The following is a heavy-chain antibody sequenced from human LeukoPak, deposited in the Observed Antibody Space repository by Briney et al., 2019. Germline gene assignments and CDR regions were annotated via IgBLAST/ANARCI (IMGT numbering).Heavy chain of an antibody. Sequence: PGGSLRLSCAASGFTFSGYAMSWVRQAPGKGLEWVSAISGSGGSTYYADSVKGRFTISRDNSKNTLYLQMNSLRAEDTAVYYCAKDTLYDSSGLSDYWGQGTLVTVSS. D-gene: IGHD3-22*01. CDR2: ISGSGGST. J-gene: IGHJ4*02. V-gene: IGHV3-23*01. CDR1: GFTFSGYA. CDR3: AKDTLYDSSGLSDY.